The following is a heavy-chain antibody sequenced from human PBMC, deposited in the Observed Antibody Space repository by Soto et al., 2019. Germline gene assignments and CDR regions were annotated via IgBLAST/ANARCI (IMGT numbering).Heavy chain of an antibody. J-gene: IGHJ4*02. D-gene: IGHD6-19*01. CDR1: GFTFSSYA. CDR2: ISYDGSNE. V-gene: IGHV3-30*18. Sequence: QVHLVESGGDVVQPGRSLRLSCAASGFTFSSYAMHWVRQAPGKGLEWVAVISYDGSNEYYTDSVKGRFTISRDNSKNTLYLQMNSLRAEDTAVYYCAKDMPAGRLRTIFDSWGQGTLVTVSS. CDR3: AKDMPAGRLRTIFDS.